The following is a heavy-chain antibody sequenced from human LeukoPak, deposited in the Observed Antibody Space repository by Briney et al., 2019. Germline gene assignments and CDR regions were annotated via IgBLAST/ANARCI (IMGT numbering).Heavy chain of an antibody. CDR3: ARDFAAAAYYFDV. CDR1: GFTFTSYG. J-gene: IGHJ4*02. D-gene: IGHD6-13*01. Sequence: GRSPRLSCAASGFTFTSYGFHWVRQAPGKGLEWVAVIWYDGSHKYYVDSVKGRFTISRDNSENTVYLEMNSLRTEDTAVYYCARDFAAAAYYFDVWGQGTQVTVSS. V-gene: IGHV3-33*01. CDR2: IWYDGSHK.